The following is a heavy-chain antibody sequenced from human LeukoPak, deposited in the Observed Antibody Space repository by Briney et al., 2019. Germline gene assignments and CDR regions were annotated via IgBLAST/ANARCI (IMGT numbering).Heavy chain of an antibody. V-gene: IGHV4-39*07. D-gene: IGHD3-3*01. CDR2: IYYSGST. J-gene: IGHJ5*02. CDR1: GGSISSSSYY. Sequence: SETLSFTCTVSGGSISSSSYYWGWIRQPPGKGLEWIGSIYYSGSTYYNPSLKSRVTISVDTSKNQFSLKLSSVTAADTAVYYRARGARITIFGVVIPQPAHSSWFDPWGQGTLVTVSS. CDR3: ARGARITIFGVVIPQPAHSSWFDP.